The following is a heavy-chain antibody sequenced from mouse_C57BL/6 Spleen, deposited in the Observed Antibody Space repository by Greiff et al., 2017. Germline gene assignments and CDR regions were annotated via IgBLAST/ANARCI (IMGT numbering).Heavy chain of an antibody. D-gene: IGHD2-1*01. CDR1: GYTFTSYW. J-gene: IGHJ2*01. Sequence: QVQLKQSGAELVRPGTSVKLSCKASGYTFTSYWMHWVKQRPGQGLEWIGVIDPSDSYTNYNQKFKGKATLTVDTSSSTAYMQLSSLTSEDTAVYYCAKEGVYGNYEWGDYWGQGTTLTVSS. V-gene: IGHV1-59*01. CDR3: AKEGVYGNYEWGDY. CDR2: IDPSDSYT.